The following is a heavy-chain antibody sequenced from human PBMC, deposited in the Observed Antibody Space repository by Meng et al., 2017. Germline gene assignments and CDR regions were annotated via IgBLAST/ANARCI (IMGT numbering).Heavy chain of an antibody. D-gene: IGHD3-22*01. CDR3: ARGVTYYYESSGYSALAFDI. V-gene: IGHV1-8*01. CDR2: MNANSGNT. J-gene: IGHJ3*02. CDR1: AYTFSSYD. Sequence: ASSMIFSNASAYTFSSYDINCVRHDTGQGLEGMGWMNANSGNTGYAQKFQCRVTMTRNTSISTAYMELSSLRSEDTAVYYCARGVTYYYESSGYSALAFDIWGQGTMVTVSS.